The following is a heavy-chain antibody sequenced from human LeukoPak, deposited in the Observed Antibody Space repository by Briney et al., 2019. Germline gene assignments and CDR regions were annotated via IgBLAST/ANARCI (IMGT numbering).Heavy chain of an antibody. CDR3: VRDPSGSGFAFDS. Sequence: GGSLRLSCAASGFIFSNDAMHWVRQAPGKGLEWVAFIWFDGSNKHYADSVKGRFTISRDNSEDTLYLQLNSLRAEDTAVYYCVRDPSGSGFAFDSWGQGALVTVSS. D-gene: IGHD1-1*01. J-gene: IGHJ4*02. CDR1: GFIFSNDA. CDR2: IWFDGSNK. V-gene: IGHV3-33*01.